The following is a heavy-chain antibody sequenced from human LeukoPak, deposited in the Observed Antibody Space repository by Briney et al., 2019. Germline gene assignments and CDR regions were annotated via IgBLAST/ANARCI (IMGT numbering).Heavy chain of an antibody. CDR3: AKANWISNADAVW. CDR2: IYTSGST. J-gene: IGHJ4*01. Sequence: PSETLSLTCTVSGGSISSYYWSWIRQPAGKGLEWIGRIYTSGSTNYNPSLKSRVTMSVDTSKNQFSLKLSSVTAADTAIYYCAKANWISNADAVWWGHGTQVTVSS. V-gene: IGHV4-4*07. D-gene: IGHD2-2*01. CDR1: GGSISSYY.